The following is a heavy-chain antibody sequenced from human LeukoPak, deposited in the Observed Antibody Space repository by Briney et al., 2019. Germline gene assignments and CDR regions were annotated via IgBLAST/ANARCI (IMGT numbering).Heavy chain of an antibody. J-gene: IGHJ4*02. D-gene: IGHD1-1*01. V-gene: IGHV1-2*02. CDR3: ATVFGRVGPRTGTPDY. CDR1: GYTFTGYY. Sequence: ASVKVSCKASGYTFTGYYMHWVRQAPGQGLEWMGWINPNSGGTIYAQKFQGRVTMTEDTSTDTAYMELSSLRSEDTAVYYCATVFGRVGPRTGTPDYWGQGTLVTVSS. CDR2: INPNSGGT.